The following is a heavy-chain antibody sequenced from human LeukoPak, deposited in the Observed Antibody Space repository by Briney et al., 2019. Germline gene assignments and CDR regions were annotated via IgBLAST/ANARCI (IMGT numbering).Heavy chain of an antibody. CDR3: AKETSYSSRLSSIDH. CDR2: ISYDGSNK. D-gene: IGHD3-22*01. J-gene: IGHJ4*02. CDR1: GFTFSSYG. V-gene: IGHV3-30*18. Sequence: PGGSLRLSCAASGFTFSSYGMHWVRQAPGKGLEWVAVISYDGSNKYYADSVKGRFTISRDNSNNTLYLQMNSLRVEDTAVYYCAKETSYSSRLSSIDHWGQGTLVTVSS.